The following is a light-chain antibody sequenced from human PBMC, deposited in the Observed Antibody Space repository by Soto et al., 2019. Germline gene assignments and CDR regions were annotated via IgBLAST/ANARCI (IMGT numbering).Light chain of an antibody. V-gene: IGKV1-39*01. Sequence: DIQMTQSPSSLSASVGDRVTITCRASQSISRYLNWYQQKPGKAPKLLMYAASSLQSGVPSRFSGSGSGTDFTLTITSLQPDDFATYYCQQSDSIPLTFDGGTKVEIK. J-gene: IGKJ4*01. CDR1: QSISRY. CDR2: AAS. CDR3: QQSDSIPLT.